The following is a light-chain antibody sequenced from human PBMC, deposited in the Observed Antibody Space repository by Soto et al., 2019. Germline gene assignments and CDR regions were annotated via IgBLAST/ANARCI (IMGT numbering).Light chain of an antibody. V-gene: IGKV1-5*03. CDR1: QDIGNW. CDR2: SAS. J-gene: IGKJ1*01. CDR3: QHYNAFPWP. Sequence: DIQLTQSPPSMAASVGDRVTITCRASQDIGNWMTWYQQKPGKAPKLLIYSASTLVRGVPSRFSGSGSGTEFTLTIGGLQPDDFATYYCQHYNAFPWPFGQGTKVDI.